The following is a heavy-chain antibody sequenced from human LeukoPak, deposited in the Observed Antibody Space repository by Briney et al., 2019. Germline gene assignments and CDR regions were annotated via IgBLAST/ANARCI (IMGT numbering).Heavy chain of an antibody. J-gene: IGHJ4*02. CDR1: GYTFTSYA. V-gene: IGHV7-4-1*02. D-gene: IGHD2-2*01. CDR2: INTNTGNP. Sequence: GASVKVSCKASGYTFTSYAMNWVRQAPGQGLKWMGWINTNTGNPTYAQGFTGRFVFSLDTSVSTAYLQISSLKAEDTAVYYCARGYCSSTSCYGGSYWGQGTLVTVSS. CDR3: ARGYCSSTSCYGGSY.